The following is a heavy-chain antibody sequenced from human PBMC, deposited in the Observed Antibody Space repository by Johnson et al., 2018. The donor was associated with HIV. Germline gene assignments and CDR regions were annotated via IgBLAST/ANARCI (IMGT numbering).Heavy chain of an antibody. CDR1: GFTFSNAW. CDR2: IKSKTDGGTT. J-gene: IGHJ3*02. CDR3: ASGLLSRGGWEPDAFDI. Sequence: VQLVESGGGLVQPGGSLRLSCAASGFTFSNAWMSWVRQAPGKGLEWVGRIKSKTDGGTTDYAAPVKGRFTISRDDSKNTLYLQMNSLRAEDTAVYYCASGLLSRGGWEPDAFDIWGQGTMVTVSS. D-gene: IGHD2-15*01. V-gene: IGHV3-15*01.